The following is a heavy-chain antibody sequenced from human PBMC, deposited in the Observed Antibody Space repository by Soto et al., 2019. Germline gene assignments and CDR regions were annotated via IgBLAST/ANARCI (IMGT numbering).Heavy chain of an antibody. CDR2: ISVSNNNI. CDR1: GFTLRNYE. Sequence: GGSLSLTCAASGFTLRNYEMNWVRQAPGKGLEWISKISVSNNNIYYADSVRGRFTISRDNAKNSLYLQMNSLRAEDTAIYYCASERLCGADCYFFDNWGQGTQVTVSS. V-gene: IGHV3-48*03. J-gene: IGHJ4*02. D-gene: IGHD2-21*02. CDR3: ASERLCGADCYFFDN.